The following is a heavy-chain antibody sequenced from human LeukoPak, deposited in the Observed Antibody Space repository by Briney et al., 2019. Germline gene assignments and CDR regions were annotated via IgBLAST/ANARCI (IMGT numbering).Heavy chain of an antibody. CDR1: GFTFSSYA. Sequence: GSLRLSCAASGFTFSSYAMSWVRQAPEKGLEWVSAIGSGTYYADSVKGRFTISRDNSKNTLYLQMNSLRAEDTAVYYCAKVLAYYFDYWGQGTLVTVSS. J-gene: IGHJ4*02. CDR2: IGSGT. CDR3: AKVLAYYFDY. V-gene: IGHV3-23*01.